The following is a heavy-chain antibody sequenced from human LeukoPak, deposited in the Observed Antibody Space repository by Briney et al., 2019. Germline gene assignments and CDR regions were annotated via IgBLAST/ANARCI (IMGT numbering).Heavy chain of an antibody. CDR3: ARDRGYCTNGVCYRYMDV. V-gene: IGHV3-48*01. J-gene: IGHJ6*03. Sequence: PGGSLRLSCAASGFTFSSYSMNWVRQAPGKGLEWVSYISSSSSIIYYADSVKGRFTISRDNAKNSLYLQMNSLRAEDTAVYYCARDRGYCTNGVCYRYMDVWGKGTTVTVSS. D-gene: IGHD2-8*01. CDR2: ISSSSSII. CDR1: GFTFSSYS.